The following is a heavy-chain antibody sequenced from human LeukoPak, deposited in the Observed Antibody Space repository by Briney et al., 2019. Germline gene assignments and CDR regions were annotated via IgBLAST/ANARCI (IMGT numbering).Heavy chain of an antibody. Sequence: GASVKVSCKASGYTFTSYGISWVRQAPGQGLEWMGWISAYNGNTNYAQKLQGRVTMTRDTSISTAYMELSRLRSDDTAVYYCARDPYSSGWYRGVGPDYWGQGTLVTVSS. CDR2: ISAYNGNT. D-gene: IGHD6-19*01. CDR3: ARDPYSSGWYRGVGPDY. V-gene: IGHV1-18*01. J-gene: IGHJ4*02. CDR1: GYTFTSYG.